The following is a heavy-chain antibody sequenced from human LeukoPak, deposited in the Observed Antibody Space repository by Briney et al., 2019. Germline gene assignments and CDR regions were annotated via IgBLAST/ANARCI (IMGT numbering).Heavy chain of an antibody. D-gene: IGHD2-8*02. J-gene: IGHJ6*03. V-gene: IGHV3-30*02. CDR3: AKDPGASVSGFHMDV. Sequence: GGSLRLSCAASGFTFRNYGMHWVRQATGKGLEWVSFIWSDGNNKFYADSVKGRFTISRDNSKNMLYLQMDTLRAEDTALYYCAKDPGASVSGFHMDVWGKGTTVIVSS. CDR1: GFTFRNYG. CDR2: IWSDGNNK.